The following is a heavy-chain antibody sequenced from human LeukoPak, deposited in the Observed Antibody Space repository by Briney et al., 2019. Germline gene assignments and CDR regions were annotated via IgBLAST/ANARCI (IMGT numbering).Heavy chain of an antibody. CDR1: GFTFSSYW. J-gene: IGHJ4*02. CDR3: ARQHDYADY. CDR2: IQQHGSEK. D-gene: IGHD2-21*01. V-gene: IGHV3-7*01. Sequence: GGSLRLSCAASGFTFSSYWMSWVRQAPGKGLEWVANIQQHGSEKFYVDSVKGRFTISRDDASNSLYLQLNSLRAEDTAVYYCARQHDYADYWGQGTLVTVSS.